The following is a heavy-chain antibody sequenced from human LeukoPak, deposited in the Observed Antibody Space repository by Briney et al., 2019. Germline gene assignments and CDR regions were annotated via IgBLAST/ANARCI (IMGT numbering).Heavy chain of an antibody. CDR2: IKSKTDGGTT. J-gene: IGHJ4*02. CDR3: TTAADYDSSGPPVN. D-gene: IGHD3-22*01. V-gene: IGHV3-15*01. CDR1: GFTFSSYG. Sequence: PGGSLRLSCVASGFTFSSYGMHWVRQAPGKGLEWVGRIKSKTDGGTTDYAAPVKGRFTISRDDSKNTLYLQMNSLKTEDTAVYYCTTAADYDSSGPPVNWGQGTLVTVSS.